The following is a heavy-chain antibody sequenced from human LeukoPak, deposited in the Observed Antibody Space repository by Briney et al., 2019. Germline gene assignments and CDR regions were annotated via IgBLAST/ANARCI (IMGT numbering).Heavy chain of an antibody. CDR3: ARVIRSGLFGGIDI. CDR1: GGTFSSYA. CDR2: IIPIFDTA. J-gene: IGHJ3*02. D-gene: IGHD4-23*01. Sequence: SVKVSCKASGGTFSSYAISWVRQAPGQGLEWMGGIIPIFDTAKYAQKFQGRVTITADESTSKAYMELSSLRSEDTAVYYCARVIRSGLFGGIDIWGPGTMVTVSS. V-gene: IGHV1-69*13.